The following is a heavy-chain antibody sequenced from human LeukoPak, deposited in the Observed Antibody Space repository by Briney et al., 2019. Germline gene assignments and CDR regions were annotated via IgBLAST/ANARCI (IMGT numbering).Heavy chain of an antibody. V-gene: IGHV4-34*01. D-gene: IGHD6-19*01. J-gene: IGHJ4*02. Sequence: SETLSLTCAVYGGSFSGYYWSWIRQPPGKGLEWIGEINHSGSTNYNPSLKSRVTISVDTSKNQFSLKLSSVTAAGTAVYYCARGGAVALRPVDYWGQGTLVTVSS. CDR1: GGSFSGYY. CDR2: INHSGST. CDR3: ARGGAVALRPVDY.